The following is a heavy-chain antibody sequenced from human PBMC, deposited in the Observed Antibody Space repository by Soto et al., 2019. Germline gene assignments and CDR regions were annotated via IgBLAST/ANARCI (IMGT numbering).Heavy chain of an antibody. D-gene: IGHD3-16*02. CDR1: GFTFSSYW. CDR3: ARSGYDYVWGSYREKYYFDY. CDR2: INSDGSST. Sequence: GGSLRLSCAASGFTFSSYWMHWVRQAPGKGLVWVSRINSDGSSTSYADSVKGRFTISRDNAKNTLYLQMNSLRAEDTAVYYCARSGYDYVWGSYREKYYFDYWGQGTLVTVSS. V-gene: IGHV3-74*01. J-gene: IGHJ4*02.